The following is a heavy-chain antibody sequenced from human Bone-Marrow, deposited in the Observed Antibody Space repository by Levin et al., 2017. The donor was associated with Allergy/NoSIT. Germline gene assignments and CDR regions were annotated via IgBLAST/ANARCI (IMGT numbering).Heavy chain of an antibody. J-gene: IGHJ6*03. CDR1: GYTLTSYA. Sequence: VASVKVSCKASGYTLTSYAMNWVRQAPGQGLEWMGWINTKTGNPTYAQGFTGRFVFSLDTSDSMSYLQINTLKAEDAAVYYCARSGYYYGSGNYPYYYYMDVWGKGTTVTVSS. CDR3: ARSGYYYGSGNYPYYYYMDV. CDR2: INTKTGNP. V-gene: IGHV7-4-1*04. D-gene: IGHD3-10*01.